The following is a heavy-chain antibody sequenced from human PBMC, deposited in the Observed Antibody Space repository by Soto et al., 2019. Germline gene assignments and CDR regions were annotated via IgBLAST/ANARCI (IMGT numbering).Heavy chain of an antibody. CDR3: ARDTSRGEYDY. V-gene: IGHV1-18*01. D-gene: IGHD3-10*01. CDR2: INVYNGNT. J-gene: IGHJ4*02. Sequence: QVQLVQSGAEVKKPGASVKVSCKASGYTFTSYGISWVRQDPGQGLEWMGWINVYNGNTNYAHKLQGRVTMTTDTSTSPADLDLRSLRSDDTAVYFCARDTSRGEYDYWGQGTLVTVSS. CDR1: GYTFTSYG.